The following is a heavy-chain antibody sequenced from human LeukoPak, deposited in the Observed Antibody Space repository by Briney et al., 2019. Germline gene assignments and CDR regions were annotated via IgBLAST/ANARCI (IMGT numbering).Heavy chain of an antibody. J-gene: IGHJ4*02. Sequence: PGGSLRLSCAASVCTVITNDMTCVRQAPGKGLEWVSVLYSDGNTKYADSVQGRFTISRDNSKNTLYLEMNSLSPDDTTVYYCARGVEPLAANTLAYWGQGTLVTVSS. V-gene: IGHV3-53*01. CDR3: ARGVEPLAANTLAY. CDR1: VCTVITND. CDR2: LYSDGNT. D-gene: IGHD1-14*01.